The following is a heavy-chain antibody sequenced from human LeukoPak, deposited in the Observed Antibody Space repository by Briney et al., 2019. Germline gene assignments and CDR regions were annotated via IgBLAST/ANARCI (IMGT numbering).Heavy chain of an antibody. CDR1: GYTFTSYG. CDR3: ARDQTYYYGSGSSNYYYYYGMDV. D-gene: IGHD3-10*01. J-gene: IGHJ6*02. Sequence: ASVKVSCKASGYTFTSYGISWVRQAPGQGLEWMGWISAYNGNTNYAQKLQGRVTMTTDTSTRTAYMELRSLRSDDTAVYYCARDQTYYYGSGSSNYYYYYGMDVWGQGTTVTVSS. V-gene: IGHV1-18*01. CDR2: ISAYNGNT.